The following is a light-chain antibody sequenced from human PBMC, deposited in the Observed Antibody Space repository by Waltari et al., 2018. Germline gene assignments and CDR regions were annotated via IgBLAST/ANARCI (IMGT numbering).Light chain of an antibody. V-gene: IGKV3-20*01. CDR2: GAS. CDR3: QQYGSSPLVT. J-gene: IGKJ3*01. Sequence: EIVLTQSPGTLSLSPGERATLSCRASESISSSYLAWYQQKPGLAPRLLVYGASSRAAGIPDRVSGSGSGTDFTLTISRVEPEDFAVYYCQQYGSSPLVTFGPGTKVDIK. CDR1: ESISSSY.